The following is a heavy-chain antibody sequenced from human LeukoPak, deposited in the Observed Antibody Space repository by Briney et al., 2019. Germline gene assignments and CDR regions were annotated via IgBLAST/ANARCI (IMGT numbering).Heavy chain of an antibody. V-gene: IGHV4-34*01. D-gene: IGHD6-19*01. J-gene: IGHJ5*02. Sequence: PSETLSLTCAVYGGSFSGYYWSWIRQPPGKGLERIGEINHSGSTNYNPSLKSRVTISVDTSKNQFSLKLSSVTAADTAVYYCARVAVAGTWDNWFDPWGQGTLVTVSS. CDR1: GGSFSGYY. CDR3: ARVAVAGTWDNWFDP. CDR2: INHSGST.